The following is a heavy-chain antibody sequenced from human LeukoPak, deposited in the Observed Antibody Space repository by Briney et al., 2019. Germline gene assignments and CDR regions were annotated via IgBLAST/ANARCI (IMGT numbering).Heavy chain of an antibody. CDR2: IYYSGNT. CDR1: GVSISSSDSY. Sequence: ASETLSLTCTVSGVSISSSDSYWGWIRQPPGTGLEWIGSIYYSGNTYYNASLKSQVSISIDTSKNQFSLKLSSVTAADTAVYYCARRLYDILTGSGTSGYYYMDVWGKGTTVTISS. J-gene: IGHJ6*03. D-gene: IGHD3-9*01. V-gene: IGHV4-39*01. CDR3: ARRLYDILTGSGTSGYYYMDV.